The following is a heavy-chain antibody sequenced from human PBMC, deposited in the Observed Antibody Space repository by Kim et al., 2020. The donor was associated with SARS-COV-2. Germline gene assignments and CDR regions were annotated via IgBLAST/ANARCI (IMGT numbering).Heavy chain of an antibody. CDR3: ARVRGIYNILDF. V-gene: IGHV3-7*03. J-gene: IGHJ4*02. Sequence: GGSLRLSCEASGFMFSGYWMSWVRQAPGKGLEWVANIKQDESEKNYVDSVKGRFTISRDNAKNSLFLQMTSLRVDDTAVYYCARVRGIYNILDFWGQGTVVTVSS. CDR1: GFMFSGYW. CDR2: IKQDESEK. D-gene: IGHD1-20*01.